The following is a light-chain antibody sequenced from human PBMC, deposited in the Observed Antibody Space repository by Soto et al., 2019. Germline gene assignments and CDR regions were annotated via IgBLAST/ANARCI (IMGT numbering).Light chain of an antibody. CDR2: EVS. CDR1: SSDVGGYNY. J-gene: IGLJ3*02. Sequence: QSALTQPASVSGSPGQSITISCTGTSSDVGGYNYVSWYQHHPGKAPKLMIYEVSYRPSGVSNRFSGSKSGSTASLTISGLQAEDEADYYCSSYTSSNTWVFGGGTKLTVL. V-gene: IGLV2-14*01. CDR3: SSYTSSNTWV.